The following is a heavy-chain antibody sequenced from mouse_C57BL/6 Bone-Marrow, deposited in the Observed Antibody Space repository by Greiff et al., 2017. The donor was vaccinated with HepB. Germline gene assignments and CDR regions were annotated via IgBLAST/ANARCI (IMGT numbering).Heavy chain of an antibody. CDR2: ISSGSSTI. J-gene: IGHJ4*01. CDR3: ASSYGNYGMDY. V-gene: IGHV5-17*01. Sequence: EVKLVESGGGLVKPGGSLKLSCAASGFTFSDYGMHWVRQAPEKGLEWVAYISSGSSTIYYADTVKGRFTISRDNAKNTLFLQMTSLRSEDTAMYYCASSYGNYGMDYWGQGTSVTVSS. D-gene: IGHD2-1*01. CDR1: GFTFSDYG.